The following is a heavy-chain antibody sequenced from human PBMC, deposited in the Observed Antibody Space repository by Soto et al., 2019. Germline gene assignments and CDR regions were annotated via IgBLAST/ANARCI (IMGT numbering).Heavy chain of an antibody. CDR2: IYYSGST. J-gene: IGHJ4*02. V-gene: IGHV4-31*03. CDR1: AGTTRGCGDY. Sequence: PLETQTLTYTVSAGTTRGCGDYRSWIRQHPANGLELIGYIYYSGSTYYNPSLKSRVTMSLDKSKYHFSLSLTSVTAADTAVYYCARTRQSCTTSRCHDVYFDFWGRGTLVTVSS. D-gene: IGHD2-8*01. CDR3: ARTRQSCTTSRCHDVYFDF.